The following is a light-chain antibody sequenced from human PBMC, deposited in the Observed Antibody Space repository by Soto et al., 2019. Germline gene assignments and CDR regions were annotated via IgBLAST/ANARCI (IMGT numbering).Light chain of an antibody. CDR3: QQSYSSPYT. CDR2: AAS. CDR1: QSISNY. V-gene: IGKV1-39*01. J-gene: IGKJ2*01. Sequence: DIQMTQSPSSLSASIGDRVTITCRASQSISNYLNWYQQKPGKAPKLLIYAASSLQSWVPSRFSGSGSGTDFTLTISSLQPEDFATYYCQQSYSSPYTFGQGTKLDIK.